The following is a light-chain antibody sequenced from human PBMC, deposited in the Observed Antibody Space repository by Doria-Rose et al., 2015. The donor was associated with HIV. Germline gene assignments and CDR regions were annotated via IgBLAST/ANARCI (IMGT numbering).Light chain of an antibody. Sequence: LTQSPGTLSLSPGERATLSCRASQSFSSTYLARYQQKPGQAPSPLIYDGSTRATGIPDRFSASGPGTDFTLTINRLEPEDFAPYYCHQYGTSWTFGQGTKVEI. CDR3: HQYGTSWT. CDR2: DGS. CDR1: QSFSSTY. V-gene: IGKV3-20*01. J-gene: IGKJ1*01.